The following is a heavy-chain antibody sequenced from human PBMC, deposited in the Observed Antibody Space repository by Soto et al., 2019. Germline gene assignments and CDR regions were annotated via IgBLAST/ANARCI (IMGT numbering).Heavy chain of an antibody. CDR1: GGTFSSYA. CDR3: ARSSPHHYYDSRGYYYGGYFDY. J-gene: IGHJ4*02. V-gene: IGHV1-69*13. Sequence: SVKVSCKACGGTFSSYAISWVRQAPGQGLEWMGGIIPIFGTANYAQKFQGRVTITADESTSTAYMELSSLRSEDTAVYYCARSSPHHYYDSRGYYYGGYFDYWGQGXLVTVYS. D-gene: IGHD3-22*01. CDR2: IIPIFGTA.